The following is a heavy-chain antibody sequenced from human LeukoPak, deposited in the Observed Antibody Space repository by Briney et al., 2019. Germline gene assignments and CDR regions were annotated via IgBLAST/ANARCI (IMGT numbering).Heavy chain of an antibody. CDR1: GYTFTGYY. D-gene: IGHD5-18*01. CDR2: ISAYNGNT. CDR3: ARDREVTVFDY. Sequence: ASVKVSCKASGYTFTGYYMHWVRQAPGQGLEWMGWISAYNGNTNYAQKLQGRVTMTTDTSTSTAYMELRSLRSDDTAVYYCARDREVTVFDYWGQGTLVTVSS. J-gene: IGHJ4*02. V-gene: IGHV1-18*04.